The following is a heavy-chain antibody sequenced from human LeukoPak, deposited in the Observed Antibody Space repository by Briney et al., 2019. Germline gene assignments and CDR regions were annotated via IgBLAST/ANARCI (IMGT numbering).Heavy chain of an antibody. CDR3: ARGRTQYYYDSSGYYFDY. CDR2: ISNSGST. CDR1: GGSISSGGYF. D-gene: IGHD3-22*01. V-gene: IGHV4-31*03. J-gene: IGHJ4*02. Sequence: SETLSLTCTVSGGSISSGGYFWSWVRQHPGKGLEWIGYISNSGSTSYNPSLKSRVTLSVDTSKNQFSLKLSSVTAADTAVYYCARGRTQYYYDSSGYYFDYWGQGTLVTVSS.